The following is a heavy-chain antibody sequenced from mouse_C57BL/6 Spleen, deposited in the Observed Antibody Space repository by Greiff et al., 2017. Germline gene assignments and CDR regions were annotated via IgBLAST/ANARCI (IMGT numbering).Heavy chain of an antibody. CDR2: IHPNSGST. J-gene: IGHJ2*01. V-gene: IGHV1-64*01. CDR3: ARETIYDI. D-gene: IGHD2-3*01. Sequence: QVQLKQSGAELVKPGASVKLSCTASGYTFTSYWMHWVKQRPGQGLEWIGMIHPNSGSTNYNETFKSKATLTVDKSSSTAYMQLSSLTSEDSAVYCCARETIYDIWGQGTTLTVSS. CDR1: GYTFTSYW.